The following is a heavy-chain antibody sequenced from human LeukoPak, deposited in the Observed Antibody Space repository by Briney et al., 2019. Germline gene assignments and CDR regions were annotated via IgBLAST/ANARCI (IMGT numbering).Heavy chain of an antibody. CDR1: GFTFRSYA. CDR2: ISGSGSST. Sequence: PGGSLRLSCVASGFTFRSYAMSWARQAPGKGLEWVSAISGSGSSTYYADSVKGRFTISRDNSKNTLYLQMNSLRAEDTALYYCAKDRSGNYYGTLDCWGPGTLVTVSS. V-gene: IGHV3-23*01. J-gene: IGHJ4*02. CDR3: AKDRSGNYYGTLDC. D-gene: IGHD1-26*01.